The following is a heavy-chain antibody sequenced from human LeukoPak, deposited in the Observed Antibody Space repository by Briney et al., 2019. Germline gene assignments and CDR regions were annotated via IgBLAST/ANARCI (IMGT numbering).Heavy chain of an antibody. CDR3: ASSVPSDAFDI. CDR1: GGSISSYY. V-gene: IGHV4-59*08. D-gene: IGHD3-10*01. CDR2: IYYSGST. J-gene: IGHJ3*02. Sequence: SETLSLTCTVSGGSISSYYWSWIRQPPGKGLEWIGYIYYSGSTYYNPSLKSRVTISVDTSKNQFSLKLSSVTAADTAVYYCASSVPSDAFDIWGQGTMVTVSS.